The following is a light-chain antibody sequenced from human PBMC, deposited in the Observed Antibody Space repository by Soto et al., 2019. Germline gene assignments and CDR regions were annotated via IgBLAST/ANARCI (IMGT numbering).Light chain of an antibody. CDR3: LQGSHWPWT. V-gene: IGKV2-30*01. Sequence: DVVMAQSPLSLPVTLGQPASISCRSSQSLVSADGNTYLNWFHQRPGQSPRRLIYMLSNRDSGVPDRFSGSGSGTDFTLKISRVEAEDVGVYYCLQGSHWPWTFGQGTKVEI. CDR1: QSLVSADGNTY. J-gene: IGKJ1*01. CDR2: MLS.